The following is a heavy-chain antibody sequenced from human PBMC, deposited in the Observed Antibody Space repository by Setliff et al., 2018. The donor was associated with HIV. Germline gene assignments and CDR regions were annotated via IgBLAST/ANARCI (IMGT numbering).Heavy chain of an antibody. CDR2: ISPDNGAA. Sequence: ASVKVSCKAIGYMILGYKMSWVRQAPGQGLEWIGRISPDNGAAEYAPKFQGRVRMTLDTSISTAYLEIPRLTSDDAAVYYCARPRMFDSFDIWGQGTMVTVSS. CDR3: ARPRMFDSFDI. V-gene: IGHV1-2*06. CDR1: GYMILGYK. D-gene: IGHD3-10*02. J-gene: IGHJ3*02.